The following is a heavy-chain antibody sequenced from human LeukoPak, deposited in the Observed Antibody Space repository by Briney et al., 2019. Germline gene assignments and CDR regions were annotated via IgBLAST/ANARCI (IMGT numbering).Heavy chain of an antibody. D-gene: IGHD3-10*01. CDR2: ISSSSSYI. J-gene: IGHJ6*03. Sequence: GGSLRLSCAASGFTFSSYSMNWVRPAPVKWLEAVSSISSSSSYIYYTDSVKGRFTISRDNAKKSLYLQMNSLRAEDTAVYYCARVGGITLALAPSPFPDYNYYYMDVWGKGTTVTVSS. CDR1: GFTFSSYS. V-gene: IGHV3-21*01. CDR3: ARVGGITLALAPSPFPDYNYYYMDV.